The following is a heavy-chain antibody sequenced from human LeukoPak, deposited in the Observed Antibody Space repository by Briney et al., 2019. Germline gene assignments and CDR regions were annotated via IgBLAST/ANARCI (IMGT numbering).Heavy chain of an antibody. D-gene: IGHD2-2*01. Sequence: GGSLRLSCAASGFTFSSYSMNWVRQAPGKGLEWVSSISSSSSYIYYADSVKGRFTISRDNAKNSLYLQMNSLRAEDTAVYYCVRDLRRCSSTSCYGYWGQGTLVTVSS. CDR2: ISSSSSYI. CDR1: GFTFSSYS. V-gene: IGHV3-21*01. J-gene: IGHJ4*02. CDR3: VRDLRRCSSTSCYGY.